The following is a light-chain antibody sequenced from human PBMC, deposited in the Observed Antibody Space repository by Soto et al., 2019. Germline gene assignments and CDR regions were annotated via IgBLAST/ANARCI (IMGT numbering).Light chain of an antibody. CDR2: EGS. V-gene: IGLV2-23*03. CDR1: SSDVGSYNL. Sequence: QSVLTQPASVSGSPGQSITISCTGTSSDVGSYNLVSWYQQHPGKAPKLMIYEGSKRPSGVSNRFSGSKSGNTASLTISGPQAEDEADYYCCSYAGSSTFLYVFGTGTNVTVL. CDR3: CSYAGSSTFLYV. J-gene: IGLJ1*01.